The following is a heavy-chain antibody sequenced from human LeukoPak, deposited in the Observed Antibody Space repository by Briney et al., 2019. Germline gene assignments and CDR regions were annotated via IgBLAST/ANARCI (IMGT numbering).Heavy chain of an antibody. CDR2: ISESSSHT. Sequence: PGGSLRLSCAASGFTFSSYWMSWVRQAPGKGLEWVSYISESSSHTYNADSVKGRFTISRDNAKNSLYLQMNSLRVEDTGIYYCARDRAVKARIGGMDVWGQGTTVIVSS. J-gene: IGHJ6*02. D-gene: IGHD5-24*01. V-gene: IGHV3-21*06. CDR3: ARDRAVKARIGGMDV. CDR1: GFTFSSYW.